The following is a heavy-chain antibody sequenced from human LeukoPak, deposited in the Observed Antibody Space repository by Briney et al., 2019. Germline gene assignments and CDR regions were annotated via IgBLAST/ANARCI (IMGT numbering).Heavy chain of an antibody. CDR2: IYYSGST. CDR3: ASLSRGLAYCGGDCYYDY. CDR1: GGSISSSSYY. J-gene: IGHJ4*02. V-gene: IGHV4-39*01. Sequence: PSETLSLTCTVSGGSISSSSYYWGWIRQPPGKGLEWIGSIYYSGSTYYNPSLKSRFTISVDTSKNPFSLKLSSVTAADTAVYYCASLSRGLAYCGGDCYYDYWGQGTLVTVSS. D-gene: IGHD2-21*01.